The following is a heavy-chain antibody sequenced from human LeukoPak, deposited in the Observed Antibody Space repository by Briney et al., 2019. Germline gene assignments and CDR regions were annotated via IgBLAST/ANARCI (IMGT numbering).Heavy chain of an antibody. J-gene: IGHJ4*02. D-gene: IGHD1-7*01. CDR3: ARDQGTTYILDY. Sequence: GESLKISCKGSGYSFTSYWIGWVRQAPGQGLEWMGWINPNSGGTNYAQKLQGRVTMTRDTSTSTVYMELSSLRSEDTAVYYCARDQGTTYILDYWGQGTLVTVSS. CDR1: GYSFTSYW. V-gene: IGHV1-2*02. CDR2: INPNSGGT.